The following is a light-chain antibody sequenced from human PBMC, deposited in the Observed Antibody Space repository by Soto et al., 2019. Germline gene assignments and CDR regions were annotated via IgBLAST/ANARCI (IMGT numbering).Light chain of an antibody. CDR1: SSNIGSNY. Sequence: QSVLTPPPSVSAAPGQKVTIPCSGTSSNIGSNYVSWYQQLPGKAPKLLICDNNKRPSGIPDRFTGSKSVTSATLGITGLQTGDEADYYCGTWDSSLSAGVFGGGTKLTVL. CDR2: DNN. V-gene: IGLV1-51*01. J-gene: IGLJ3*02. CDR3: GTWDSSLSAGV.